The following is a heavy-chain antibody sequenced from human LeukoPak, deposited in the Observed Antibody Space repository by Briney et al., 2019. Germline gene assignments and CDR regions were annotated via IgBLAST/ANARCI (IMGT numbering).Heavy chain of an antibody. CDR3: AKARELGQWLVPEYFQH. V-gene: IGHV3-23*01. CDR1: GFTFSSYA. CDR2: ISGSGGST. Sequence: GGSLRLSRAASGFTFSSYAMSWVRQAPGKGLEWVSAISGSGGSTYYADSVKGRFTISRDNSKNTLYLQMNSLRAEDTAVYYCAKARELGQWLVPEYFQHWGQGTLVTVSS. D-gene: IGHD6-19*01. J-gene: IGHJ1*01.